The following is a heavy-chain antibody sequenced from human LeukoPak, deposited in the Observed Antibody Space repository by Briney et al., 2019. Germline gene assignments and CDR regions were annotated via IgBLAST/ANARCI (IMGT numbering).Heavy chain of an antibody. Sequence: PGGSLRLSCTASGFTFTSYAMSWVRQAPGKGLEWVSVISGTCGSTNHADSVKGRFTISRDNSKNTLYLQMNSLRAEDTAVYYCAKESGDDSSGYYEVFDYWGQGTLVTVSS. CDR1: GFTFTSYA. D-gene: IGHD3-22*01. J-gene: IGHJ4*02. CDR3: AKESGDDSSGYYEVFDY. V-gene: IGHV3-23*01. CDR2: ISGTCGST.